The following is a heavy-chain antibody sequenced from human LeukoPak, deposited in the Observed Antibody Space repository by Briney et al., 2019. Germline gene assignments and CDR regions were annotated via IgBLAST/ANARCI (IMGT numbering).Heavy chain of an antibody. CDR2: INPNSGGT. CDR3: ARGHDFWSARAFDY. D-gene: IGHD3-3*01. CDR1: GYTFTGYY. J-gene: IGHJ4*02. Sequence: ASVKVSCKASGYTFTGYYMHWVRQAPGQGLEWMGWINPNSGGTNYAQKFQGRVTMTRDTSISTAYMELSRLRSDDTAVYYCARGHDFWSARAFDYWGQGTLVTVSS. V-gene: IGHV1-2*02.